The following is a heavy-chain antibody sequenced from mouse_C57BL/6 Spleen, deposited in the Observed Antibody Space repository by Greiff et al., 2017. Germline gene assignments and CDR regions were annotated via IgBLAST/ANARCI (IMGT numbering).Heavy chain of an antibody. CDR1: GFTFSDYG. D-gene: IGHD2-12*01. V-gene: IGHV5-17*01. CDR2: ISSGSSTI. Sequence: DVMLVESGGGLVKPGGSLKLSCAASGFTFSDYGMHWVRQAPEKGLEWVAYISSGSSTIYYADTVKGRFTISRDNAKNTLFLQMTSLRSEDTAMYYCVSYNYYAMDYWGQGTSVTVSS. J-gene: IGHJ4*01. CDR3: VSYNYYAMDY.